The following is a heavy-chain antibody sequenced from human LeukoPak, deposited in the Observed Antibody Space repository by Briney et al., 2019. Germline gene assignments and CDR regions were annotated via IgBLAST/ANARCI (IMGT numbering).Heavy chain of an antibody. J-gene: IGHJ4*02. D-gene: IGHD3-3*01. Sequence: PGGSLRLSCAASGFTFGSYAMHWVRQAPGKGLEWVAVISYDGSNKYYADSVKGRFTISRDNSKNTLYLQMNSLRAEDTAVYYCARTRYDFWSSPTDYWGQGTLVTVSS. V-gene: IGHV3-30-3*01. CDR3: ARTRYDFWSSPTDY. CDR1: GFTFGSYA. CDR2: ISYDGSNK.